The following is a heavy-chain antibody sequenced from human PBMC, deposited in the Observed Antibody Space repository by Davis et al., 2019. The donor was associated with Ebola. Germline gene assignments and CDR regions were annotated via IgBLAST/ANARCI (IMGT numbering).Heavy chain of an antibody. CDR3: ARTPQYTSYGSYFDY. CDR2: IYYGGTT. J-gene: IGHJ4*02. Sequence: SETLSPTPTFPGGSMSSYYWSWIRQPPGKGLEWIGNIYYGGTTNYNPSLKSRVTISGDTSKNQFSLNVNSVTAADTAMYYCARTPQYTSYGSYFDYWGQGALVTVSS. D-gene: IGHD1-26*01. V-gene: IGHV4-59*01. CDR1: GGSMSSYY.